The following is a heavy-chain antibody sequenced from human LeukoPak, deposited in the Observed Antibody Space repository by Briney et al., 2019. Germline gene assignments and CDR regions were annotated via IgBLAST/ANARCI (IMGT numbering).Heavy chain of an antibody. Sequence: ASVKLSCKASGYTFTNYGISWVRQAPGQGLEWMGWISTYSGNTNYTQKLQGRVTMTTDTSTSTAYMELRSLRSDDTAVYYCARDLYSSSWLEDYWGQGTLATVSS. CDR3: ARDLYSSSWLEDY. D-gene: IGHD6-13*01. V-gene: IGHV1-18*01. CDR1: GYTFTNYG. CDR2: ISTYSGNT. J-gene: IGHJ4*02.